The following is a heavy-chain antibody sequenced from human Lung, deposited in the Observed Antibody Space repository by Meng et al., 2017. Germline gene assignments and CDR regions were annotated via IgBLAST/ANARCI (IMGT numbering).Heavy chain of an antibody. J-gene: IGHJ5*02. D-gene: IGHD1-26*01. CDR1: GYTFTSYY. CDR2: INASGGTT. CDR3: TREMWLLGATTNWFDP. Sequence: QVQVVESVAELMRPWATLKVSCKASGYTFTSYYMHWVRQDPGQGLEWVGIINASGGTTTYAQKFQGRVTMTRDTSTSTVYMELSSLRSDDTAVYYCTREMWLLGATTNWFDPWGQGTLVTVSS. V-gene: IGHV1-46*01.